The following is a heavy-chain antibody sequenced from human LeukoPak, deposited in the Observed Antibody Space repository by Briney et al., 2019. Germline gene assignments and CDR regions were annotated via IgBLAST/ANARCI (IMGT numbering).Heavy chain of an antibody. CDR2: IRYDGSNK. CDR3: ARGAAYYDYVWGSYRYEDY. Sequence: GGSLRLSCAASGFTFSSYGMHWVRQAPGKGLEWVAFIRYDGSNKYYADSVKGRFTISRDNSKNTLYLQMNSLRAEDTAVYYCARGAAYYDYVWGSYRYEDYWGQGTLVTVSS. CDR1: GFTFSSYG. J-gene: IGHJ4*02. V-gene: IGHV3-30*02. D-gene: IGHD3-16*02.